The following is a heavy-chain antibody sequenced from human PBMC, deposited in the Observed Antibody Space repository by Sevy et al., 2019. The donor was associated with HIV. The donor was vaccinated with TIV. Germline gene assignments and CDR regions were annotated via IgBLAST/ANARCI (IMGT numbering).Heavy chain of an antibody. CDR3: AKDIAVTRGDWYYGMDV. Sequence: GGSLRLSCAASGFTFDDYTMYWVRQAPGKGLEWVSLISWDGGSTYYADSVKGRFTISRDNSKNSLYLQMNSLRTEDTALYYCAKDIAVTRGDWYYGMDVWGQGTTVTVSS. V-gene: IGHV3-43*01. D-gene: IGHD4-17*01. CDR1: GFTFDDYT. J-gene: IGHJ6*02. CDR2: ISWDGGST.